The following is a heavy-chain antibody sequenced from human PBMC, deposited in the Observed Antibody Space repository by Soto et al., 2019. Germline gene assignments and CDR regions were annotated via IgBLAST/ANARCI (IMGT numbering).Heavy chain of an antibody. CDR3: AKDSGYYDTSGYFHRGDYGMDV. CDR1: GFIFSSYA. CDR2: ISGNGAST. V-gene: IGHV3-23*01. J-gene: IGHJ6*02. Sequence: GGSLRLSCEGSGFIFSSYAMSWVRQAPGRGLEWVSGISGNGASTYYADSVKGRFTLSRDNSKNTLYLEVNSLRAEDTAVYYCAKDSGYYDTSGYFHRGDYGMDVWGQGTTVTVSS. D-gene: IGHD3-22*01.